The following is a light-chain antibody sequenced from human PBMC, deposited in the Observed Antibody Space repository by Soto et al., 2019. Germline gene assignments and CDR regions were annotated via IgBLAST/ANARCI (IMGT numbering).Light chain of an antibody. J-gene: IGKJ4*01. CDR1: QSVSSY. CDR2: DAS. CDR3: QHRLT. Sequence: EIVLTQSPGTLSLSPGERATLSCRASQSVSSYLAWYQQKPGQAPRLLIYDASNRATGIPARFSGVGSGTDFTLTISSLEPEDSALYYCQHRLTFGGGTKVDNK. V-gene: IGKV3-11*01.